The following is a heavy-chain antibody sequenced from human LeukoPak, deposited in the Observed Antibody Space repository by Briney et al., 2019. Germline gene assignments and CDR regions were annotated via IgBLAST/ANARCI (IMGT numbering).Heavy chain of an antibody. J-gene: IGHJ5*02. D-gene: IGHD3-3*01. V-gene: IGHV1-2*02. CDR3: ARADFIDAGPYLIGP. CDR2: INTKSGRT. CDR1: GYSFTDYY. Sequence: ASVKVSCKTSGYSFTDYYIHWVRQAPGQGLEWMGWINTKSGRTSPARKFQGRVTMTRDPSITTVYMDMAWLTSDDTAIYFCARADFIDAGPYLIGPWGQGTLVTVSS.